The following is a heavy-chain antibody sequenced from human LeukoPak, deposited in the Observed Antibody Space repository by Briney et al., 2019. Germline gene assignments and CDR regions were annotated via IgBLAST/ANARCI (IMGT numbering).Heavy chain of an antibody. CDR1: GFTFSSYS. D-gene: IGHD3-22*01. J-gene: IGHJ4*02. V-gene: IGHV3-21*01. CDR3: ARAQHYDSSGYYYMG. Sequence: GGSLRLSCAASGFTFSSYSMNWVRQAPGKGLEWVSSISSSSSYIYYADSVKGRFTISRDNAKNSLSLQMNSLRAEDTAVYYCARAQHYDSSGYYYMGRGQGTLVTVSS. CDR2: ISSSSSYI.